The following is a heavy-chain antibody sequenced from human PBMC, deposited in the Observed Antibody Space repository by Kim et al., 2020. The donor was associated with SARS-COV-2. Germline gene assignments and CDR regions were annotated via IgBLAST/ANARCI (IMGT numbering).Heavy chain of an antibody. J-gene: IGHJ3*02. CDR2: IYPGDSDT. CDR3: ARRKETSGWYGHGLDI. CDR1: GYNFTSYC. Sequence: GESLKISCKGSGYNFTSYCIGWVRQMPGKGLEWMGIIYPGDSDTTYSPSFQGQVTISADRSISTAYLLWSSLKASDSAMYYCARRKETSGWYGHGLDIWGQGTMVTVSS. D-gene: IGHD6-19*01. V-gene: IGHV5-51*01.